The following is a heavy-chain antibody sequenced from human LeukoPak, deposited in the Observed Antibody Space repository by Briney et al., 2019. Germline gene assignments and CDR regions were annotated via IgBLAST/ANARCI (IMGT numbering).Heavy chain of an antibody. Sequence: PGGSLRLSCAASGFTFSTYAMNWVRQAPWKGLEWVSSISGTGDDTYYADSAKGRFTISRDNSQNTLYLQMNSLRAEDTALYYCARLSCSSPDCHGRPSFHYYAMDVWGQGTTVTVSS. V-gene: IGHV3-23*01. CDR1: GFTFSTYA. D-gene: IGHD2-2*01. J-gene: IGHJ6*02. CDR3: ARLSCSSPDCHGRPSFHYYAMDV. CDR2: ISGTGDDT.